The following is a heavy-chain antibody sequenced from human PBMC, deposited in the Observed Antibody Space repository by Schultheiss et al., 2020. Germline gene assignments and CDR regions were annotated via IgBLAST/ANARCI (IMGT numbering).Heavy chain of an antibody. V-gene: IGHV3-30*18. J-gene: IGHJ6*02. CDR3: AKDSSPIVVVVAALYYYYGMDV. D-gene: IGHD2-15*01. CDR2: ISYDGSNK. CDR1: GFTFSSYG. Sequence: GGSLRLSCAASGFTFSSYGMHWVRQAPGKGLEWVAVISYDGSNKYYADSVKGRFTISRDNSKSTLYLQMNSLRAEDTAVYYCAKDSSPIVVVVAALYYYYGMDVWGQGTTVTVSS.